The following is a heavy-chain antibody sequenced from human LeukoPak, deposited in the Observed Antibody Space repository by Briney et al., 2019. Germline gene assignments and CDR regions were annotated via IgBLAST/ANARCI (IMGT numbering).Heavy chain of an antibody. CDR3: ARAPFGDQGPFTY. J-gene: IGHJ4*02. CDR2: IYYSGST. V-gene: IGHV4-39*07. Sequence: PSETLSLTCTVSGGSISSSSYYWGWIRQPPGKGLEWIGSIYYSGSTYYNPSLKSRVTISVDTSKNQFSLKLNSVTAADTAVYYCARAPFGDQGPFTYWGQGTLVTVSS. D-gene: IGHD3-10*01. CDR1: GGSISSSSYY.